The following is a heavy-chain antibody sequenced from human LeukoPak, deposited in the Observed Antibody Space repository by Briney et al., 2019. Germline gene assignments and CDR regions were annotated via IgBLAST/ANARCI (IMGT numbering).Heavy chain of an antibody. CDR2: IIPIFGTA. CDR3: ARGGPAARLITFGGVTDY. J-gene: IGHJ4*02. Sequence: ASVKVSCKASGGTFGSYAISWVRQAPGQGLEWMGGIIPIFGTANYAQKFQGRVTITADESTSTAYMELSSLRSEDTAVYYCARGGPAARLITFGGVTDYWGQGTLVTVSS. CDR1: GGTFGSYA. V-gene: IGHV1-69*13. D-gene: IGHD3-16*01.